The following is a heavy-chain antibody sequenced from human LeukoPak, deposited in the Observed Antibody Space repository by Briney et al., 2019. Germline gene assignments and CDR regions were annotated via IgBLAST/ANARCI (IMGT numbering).Heavy chain of an antibody. CDR2: IYYSGST. CDR3: ARHLDYYDSSGYPSGSDY. V-gene: IGHV4-39*01. CDR1: GGSISSSSYY. Sequence: SETLSLTCTVSGGSISSSSYYWGWIRPPPGKGLEWIGSIYYSGSTYYNPSLKSRVTISVDTSKNQFSLKLSSVTAADTAVYYCARHLDYYDSSGYPSGSDYWGQGTLVTVSS. J-gene: IGHJ4*02. D-gene: IGHD3-22*01.